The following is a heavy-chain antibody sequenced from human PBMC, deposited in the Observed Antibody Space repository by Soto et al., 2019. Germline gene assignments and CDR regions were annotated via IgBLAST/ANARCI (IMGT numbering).Heavy chain of an antibody. Sequence: SETLSLSCTVSGGSISSYYWSWIRQPPGKGLEWIGYIYYSGSTNYNPSLKSRVTISVDTSKNQFSLKLSSVTAADTAVYYCARDSLYNWNAVRFDYWGQGTLVTVSS. J-gene: IGHJ4*02. D-gene: IGHD1-20*01. V-gene: IGHV4-59*01. CDR2: IYYSGST. CDR1: GGSISSYY. CDR3: ARDSLYNWNAVRFDY.